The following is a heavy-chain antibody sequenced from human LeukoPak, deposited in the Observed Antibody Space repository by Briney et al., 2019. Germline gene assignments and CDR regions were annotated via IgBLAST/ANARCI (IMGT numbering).Heavy chain of an antibody. D-gene: IGHD1-26*01. CDR2: IYSGGST. V-gene: IGHV3-66*02. CDR1: GFTVSSNY. J-gene: IGHJ4*02. CDR3: ARAVGATTKYYFDY. Sequence: PGESLRLSCAASGFTVSSNYMSWVRQAPGKGLEWVSVIYSGGSTYYADSVKGRFTISRDNSKNTLYLQMNSLRAEDTAVYYCARAVGATTKYYFDYWGQGTLVTVSS.